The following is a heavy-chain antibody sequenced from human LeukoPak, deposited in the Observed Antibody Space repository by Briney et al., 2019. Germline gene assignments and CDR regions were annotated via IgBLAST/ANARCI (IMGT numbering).Heavy chain of an antibody. V-gene: IGHV3-66*01. Sequence: PGGSLRLSCAVSGFTVSSNYMTWVRQAPGKGLEWVSHIYGGTYTYYSDSVRGRFTIARDNSRNTLYLQMNSLRAEDTAVYYCARGEDYGDYGWFDPWGQGTLVTVSS. D-gene: IGHD4-17*01. CDR2: IYGGTYT. J-gene: IGHJ5*02. CDR3: ARGEDYGDYGWFDP. CDR1: GFTVSSNY.